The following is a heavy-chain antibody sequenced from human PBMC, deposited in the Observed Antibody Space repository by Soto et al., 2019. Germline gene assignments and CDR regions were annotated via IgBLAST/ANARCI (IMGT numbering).Heavy chain of an antibody. Sequence: SETLSLTCTVSGASISSGDYYWSWIRQPPGEGLEWIAYIYYTGSTYYNPSLKSRIAISLDTSKNQFSLKLNFVTAADTAVYYCARTWGYSYGYDYWGQGSLVTVS. J-gene: IGHJ4*02. CDR1: GASISSGDYY. D-gene: IGHD5-18*01. V-gene: IGHV4-30-4*01. CDR2: IYYTGST. CDR3: ARTWGYSYGYDY.